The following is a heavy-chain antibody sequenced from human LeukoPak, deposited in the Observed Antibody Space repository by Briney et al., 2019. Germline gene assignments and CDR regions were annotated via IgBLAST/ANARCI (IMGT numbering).Heavy chain of an antibody. J-gene: IGHJ4*02. CDR1: GFTFDDYA. CDR3: AKDYYDSSGYTVHFDY. V-gene: IGHV3-43*02. D-gene: IGHD3-22*01. Sequence: PGGSPRLSSAATGFTFDDYAMHWVRQAPGKGLERFYPISVHSGSTYYADSVKGRFTISRDNSKKSLYLQMNSLRTEDTALYYCAKDYYDSSGYTVHFDYWGQGTLVTVSS. CDR2: ISVHSGST.